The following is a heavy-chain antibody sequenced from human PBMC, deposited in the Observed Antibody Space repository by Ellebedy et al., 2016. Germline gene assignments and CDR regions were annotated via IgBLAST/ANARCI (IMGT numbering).Heavy chain of an antibody. Sequence: GGSLRLSCAASGFTFDDYGMSWVRQAPGKGLEWVANIKQDGSEKYYADSVKGRFTISRDNSKNTLYLQMNSLRAEDTAVYYCARGNWNYRGFDYWGQGSLVTVSS. CDR3: ARGNWNYRGFDY. D-gene: IGHD1-7*01. CDR2: IKQDGSEK. CDR1: GFTFDDYG. V-gene: IGHV3-7*01. J-gene: IGHJ4*02.